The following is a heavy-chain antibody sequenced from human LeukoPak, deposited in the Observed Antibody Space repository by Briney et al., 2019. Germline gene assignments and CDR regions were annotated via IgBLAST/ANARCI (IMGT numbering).Heavy chain of an antibody. V-gene: IGHV1-2*02. CDR2: INPNSGGT. J-gene: IGHJ5*02. CDR3: ARDGSGSYVGWFDP. CDR1: GYTFTGYY. D-gene: IGHD3-10*01. Sequence: ASVTVSCKASGYTFTGYYMHWVRQAPGQGLEWMGWINPNSGGTNYAQKFQGRVTMTRDTSISTAYMELSRLRSDDTAVYYCARDGSGSYVGWFDPWGQGTLVTVSS.